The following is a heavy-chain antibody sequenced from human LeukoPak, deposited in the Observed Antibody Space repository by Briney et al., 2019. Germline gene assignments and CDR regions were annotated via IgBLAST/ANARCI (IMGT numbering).Heavy chain of an antibody. CDR2: INHRGST. CDR1: GGSFSGYY. D-gene: IGHD6-19*01. V-gene: IGHV4-34*01. Sequence: PSETLSLTCAVYGGSFSGYYWSWIRQPPGKGLEWIGEINHRGSTNYNPSLKSRVTISGDTSKNQFSLNLSSVTAADTAVYYCARGRRRSSGWSFDYWGQGTLVTVSS. J-gene: IGHJ4*02. CDR3: ARGRRRSSGWSFDY.